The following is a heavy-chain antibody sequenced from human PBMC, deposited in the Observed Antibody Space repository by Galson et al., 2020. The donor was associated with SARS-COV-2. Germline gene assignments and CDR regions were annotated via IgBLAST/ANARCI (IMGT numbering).Heavy chain of an antibody. CDR1: GFTFSSYG. D-gene: IGHD2-15*01. V-gene: IGHV3-30*18. CDR2: ISYDGSNK. CDR3: AKSKYARILDAFDI. J-gene: IGHJ3*02. Sequence: GESLKISCAASGFTFSSYGMHWVRQAPGKGLEWVAVISYDGSNKYYADSVKGRFTISRDNSKNTLYLQMNSLRAEDTAVYYCAKSKYARILDAFDIWGQGTMVTVSS.